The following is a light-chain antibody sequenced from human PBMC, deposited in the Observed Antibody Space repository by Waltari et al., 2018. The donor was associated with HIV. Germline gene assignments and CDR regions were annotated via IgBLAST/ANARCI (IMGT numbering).Light chain of an antibody. Sequence: QSVLTQPPSASGAPGQRVTISCSGSFSNIGSNTVNWYQPLPGTAPKLLIYGSSQRPSGVPDRFSGSRSDTSASLDISGLHSEDEGDYYCAVWDDSLSEYVFATGTKVFVL. CDR3: AVWDDSLSEYV. CDR2: GSS. CDR1: FSNIGSNT. V-gene: IGLV1-44*01. J-gene: IGLJ1*01.